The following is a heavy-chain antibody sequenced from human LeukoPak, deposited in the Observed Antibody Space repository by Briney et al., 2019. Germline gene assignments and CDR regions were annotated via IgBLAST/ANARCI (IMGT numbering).Heavy chain of an antibody. CDR1: GFTFSSYA. J-gene: IGHJ6*02. CDR3: AREPPGYYGMDV. V-gene: IGHV3-30*04. CDR2: ISYDGSNK. Sequence: QPGGSLRLSCAASGFTFSSYAMHWVRQAPGKGLEWVAVISYDGSNKYYADSVKGRFTISRDNSKNTLYLQMNSLRAEDTAVYYCAREPPGYYGMDVWGQGTTVTASS.